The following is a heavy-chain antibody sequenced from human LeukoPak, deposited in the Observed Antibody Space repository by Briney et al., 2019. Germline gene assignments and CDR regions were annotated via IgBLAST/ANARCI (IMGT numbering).Heavy chain of an antibody. Sequence: GGSLRLSCAASGFTFSSYAMSWVRQAPGKGLEWVSAISGSGGSTYYADSVKGRFTISRDNSKKTLYLQMNSLRAEDTAVYYCASSSSWYYLDYWGQGTLVTVSS. CDR1: GFTFSSYA. CDR2: ISGSGGST. D-gene: IGHD6-13*01. J-gene: IGHJ4*02. V-gene: IGHV3-23*01. CDR3: ASSSSWYYLDY.